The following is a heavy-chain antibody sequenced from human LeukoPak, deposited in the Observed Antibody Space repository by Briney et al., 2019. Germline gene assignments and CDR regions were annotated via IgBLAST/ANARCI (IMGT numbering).Heavy chain of an antibody. J-gene: IGHJ6*02. CDR2: INPGDGGT. V-gene: IGHV1-46*01. CDR3: AREPRKDGHNGMDV. CDR1: GYTFTSYY. Sequence: GASVKVSCKASGYTFTSYYMHWVRQAPGRGLEWVGIINPGDGGTSYAQKFQGRATMSRDTSTSTVYMELSSLRSEDTALYYCAREPRKDGHNGMDVWGQGTTVTVSS. D-gene: IGHD5-24*01.